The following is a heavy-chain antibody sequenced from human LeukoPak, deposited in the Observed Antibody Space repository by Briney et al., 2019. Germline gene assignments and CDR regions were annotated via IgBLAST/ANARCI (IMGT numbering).Heavy chain of an antibody. Sequence: ASVKVSCKASGYTFTSYAMHWVRQAPGQRLEWMGWINAGNGNTKYSQKFQGRVTITRDTSASTAYMELSSLRSEDTAVYYCARGGERYFDWPSIDYWGQGTLVTVSS. V-gene: IGHV1-3*01. CDR3: ARGGERYFDWPSIDY. J-gene: IGHJ4*02. CDR1: GYTFTSYA. CDR2: INAGNGNT. D-gene: IGHD3-9*01.